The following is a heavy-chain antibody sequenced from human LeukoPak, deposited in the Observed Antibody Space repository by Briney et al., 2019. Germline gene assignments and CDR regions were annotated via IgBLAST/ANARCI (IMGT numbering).Heavy chain of an antibody. J-gene: IGHJ6*03. CDR2: INPNSGGT. CDR3: ARGVTARDFYYYMDI. Sequence: ASVKVSCKASGYTFTGYYMHWVRQAPGQGLEWMGWINPNSGGTNYAQKFQGRVTMTRDTSISTAYMELSRLRSDDTAVYSCARGVTARDFYYYMDIWGRGTTVTISS. V-gene: IGHV1-2*02. D-gene: IGHD2-21*02. CDR1: GYTFTGYY.